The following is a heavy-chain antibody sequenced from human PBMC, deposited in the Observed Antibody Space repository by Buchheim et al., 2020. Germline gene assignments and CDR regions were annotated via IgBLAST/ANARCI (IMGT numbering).Heavy chain of an antibody. Sequence: QVQLVESGGGVVQPGRSLRLSCAASGFTFSSYAMHWVRQAPGKGLEWVAVISYDGSNKYYADSVQGRFTIPRDNSKKKLTLQMNSLRAEDTAVYYCARDSGNVLDYWGQGTL. CDR2: ISYDGSNK. CDR1: GFTFSSYA. CDR3: ARDSGNVLDY. J-gene: IGHJ4*02. V-gene: IGHV3-30-3*01.